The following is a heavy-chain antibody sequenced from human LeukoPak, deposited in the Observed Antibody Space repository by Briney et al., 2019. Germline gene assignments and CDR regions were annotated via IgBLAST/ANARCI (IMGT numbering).Heavy chain of an antibody. D-gene: IGHD5-24*01. V-gene: IGHV3-21*01. J-gene: IGHJ4*02. CDR2: IRSSSSYI. Sequence: GGSLRLSCAASGFTFSSYSMNWVRQAPGKGLEWVSSIRSSSSYIYYADSVKGRFTISRDNAKNSLYLQMNSLRAEDTAVYYCARFGRDGYKDWGQGTLVTVSS. CDR1: GFTFSSYS. CDR3: ARFGRDGYKD.